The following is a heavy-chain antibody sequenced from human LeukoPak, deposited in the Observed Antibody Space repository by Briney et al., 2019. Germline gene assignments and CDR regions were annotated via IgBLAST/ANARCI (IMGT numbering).Heavy chain of an antibody. D-gene: IGHD2-2*01. CDR2: ISYDGSNK. CDR1: GFTFSSYA. Sequence: GGSLRLSCAASGFTFSSYAMHWVRQAPGKGLEWVAVISYDGSNKYYADSVKGRFTISRDNSKNTLYLQMNSLRAEDTAVCYCARDIVVVPDGMDVWGQGTTVTVSS. CDR3: ARDIVVVPDGMDV. V-gene: IGHV3-30*04. J-gene: IGHJ6*02.